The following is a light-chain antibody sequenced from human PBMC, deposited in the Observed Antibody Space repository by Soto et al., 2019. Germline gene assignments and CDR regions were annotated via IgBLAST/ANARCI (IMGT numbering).Light chain of an antibody. J-gene: IGLJ3*02. CDR3: QSYDSSLRGSV. V-gene: IGLV1-40*01. CDR1: SSNIGAGYD. Sequence: QSVLTQPPSVSGAPGQRVTISCTGSSSNIGAGYDVHWYQQLPGTAPKLLIYGNSNRPSGVPDRFSGSKSGTSASLAITGXXXXXXXXXXCQSYDSSLRGSVFGGGTKLTVL. CDR2: GNS.